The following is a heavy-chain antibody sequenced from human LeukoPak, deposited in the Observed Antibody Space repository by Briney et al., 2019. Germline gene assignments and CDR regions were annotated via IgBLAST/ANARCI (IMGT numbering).Heavy chain of an antibody. V-gene: IGHV4-61*02. CDR1: GGSISSGSYY. CDR3: AREMGNWNYRYAFDI. D-gene: IGHD1-7*01. CDR2: IYTSGST. Sequence: SQTLSLTCTVSGGSISSGSYYWSWIRQPAGKGLEWIGRIYTSGSTNYNPSLKSRVTISVDRSKNQFSLKLSSVTAADTAVYYCAREMGNWNYRYAFDIWGQGTMVTVSS. J-gene: IGHJ3*02.